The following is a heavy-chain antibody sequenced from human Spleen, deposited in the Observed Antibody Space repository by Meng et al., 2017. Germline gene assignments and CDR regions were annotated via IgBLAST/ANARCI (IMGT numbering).Heavy chain of an antibody. V-gene: IGHV4-34*12. J-gene: IGHJ4*02. D-gene: IGHD1-26*01. CDR2: IIHGGSP. Sequence: QVQLQQWGAGMLKPSETLSLTCAVNGGSLSGAYWNWIRQPPGKGLEWIGEIIHGGSPSYNPSLKSRVTISIDTSKNQFSLKLSSVTAAYTAVYYCAREASGTYYYWGQGTLVTVSS. CDR3: AREASGTYYY. CDR1: GGSLSGAY.